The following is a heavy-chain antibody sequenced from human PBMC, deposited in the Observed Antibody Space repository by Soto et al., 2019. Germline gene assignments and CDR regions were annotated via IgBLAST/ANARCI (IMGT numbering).Heavy chain of an antibody. CDR2: MLYIGLT. D-gene: IGHD2-15*01. J-gene: IGHJ6*02. CDR3: APLTVSLSGPYGIHV. CDR1: GYSVSSSDYY. Sequence: SDTLSLTCSVPGYSVSSSDYYWAWIRQPPGKGVEWIGSMLYIGLTYYNPSLKSRLTLSVDTSKNQFSVRLNSVTASDTAGYYCAPLTVSLSGPYGIHVWGQGTTVTVSS. V-gene: IGHV4-39*01.